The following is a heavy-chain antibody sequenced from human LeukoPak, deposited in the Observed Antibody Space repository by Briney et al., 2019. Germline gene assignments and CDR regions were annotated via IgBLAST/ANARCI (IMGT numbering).Heavy chain of an antibody. J-gene: IGHJ5*02. Sequence: GGSLRLSCAASGFTVSSNYMSWVRQAPGKGLEWVANIKTDGSEKYYVDSVKGRFTISRDNAKNSLYLQMNSLRAEDAAVYYCARDYTGYFPWGQGTLVIVSS. CDR3: ARDYTGYFP. CDR1: GFTVSSNY. D-gene: IGHD3-9*01. V-gene: IGHV3-7*03. CDR2: IKTDGSEK.